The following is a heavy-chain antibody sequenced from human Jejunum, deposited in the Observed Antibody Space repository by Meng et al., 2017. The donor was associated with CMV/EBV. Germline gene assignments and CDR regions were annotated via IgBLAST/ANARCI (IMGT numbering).Heavy chain of an antibody. V-gene: IGHV3-23*03. Sequence: MVGVREAPGKRLEWVSTVYSGSDTHYADSVKGRFTISRDNSKDMVYLQMNSLRAEDTAIYYCAKVTRFPRTRALPASPMYYYGMDVWGQGTSVTVSS. D-gene: IGHD2-2*01. J-gene: IGHJ6*02. CDR2: VYSGSDT. CDR3: AKVTRFPRTRALPASPMYYYGMDV.